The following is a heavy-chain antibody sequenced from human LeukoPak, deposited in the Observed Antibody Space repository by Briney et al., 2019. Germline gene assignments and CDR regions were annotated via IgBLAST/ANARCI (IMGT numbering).Heavy chain of an antibody. CDR2: IIPILGIA. CDR1: GGTFSSYA. CDR3: ATRVTGVGATGPYFDY. V-gene: IGHV1-69*04. J-gene: IGHJ4*02. Sequence: SVKVSCKASGGTFSSYAISWVRQAPGQGLEWMGRIIPILGIANYAQKFQGRVTITADKSTSTAYMELSSLRSEDTAVYYCATRVTGVGATGPYFDYWGQGTLVTVSS. D-gene: IGHD1-26*01.